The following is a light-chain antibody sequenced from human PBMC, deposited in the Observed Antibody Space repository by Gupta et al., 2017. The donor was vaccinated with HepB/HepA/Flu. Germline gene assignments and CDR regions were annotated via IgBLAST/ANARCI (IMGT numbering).Light chain of an antibody. V-gene: IGKV4-1*01. J-gene: IGKJ5*01. Sequence: DIVMTQSPDSLAVSLGERATINCKSSQNVLYSNNKDFLAWYQQKPGHPPKLLISWASTRESGVPDRFTGSASGTDFTLTISILHAEDVAVYYCQREDDTPITFGQGTRLEIK. CDR1: QNVLYSNNKDF. CDR2: WAS. CDR3: QREDDTPIT.